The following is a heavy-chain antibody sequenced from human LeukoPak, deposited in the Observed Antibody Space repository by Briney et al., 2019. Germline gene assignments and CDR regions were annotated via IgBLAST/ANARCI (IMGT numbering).Heavy chain of an antibody. D-gene: IGHD3-22*01. J-gene: IGHJ1*01. Sequence: SETLSLTCAVYGGSFSGYYWSWIRQPPGKGLEWIGEINHSGSNNYNPSLKSRVTISVDKSKNQFSLRLSYVTAADTAVYFCARGGYYDSSGYSAAEYFQHWGQGTLVTVSS. V-gene: IGHV4-34*01. CDR1: GGSFSGYY. CDR2: INHSGSN. CDR3: ARGGYYDSSGYSAAEYFQH.